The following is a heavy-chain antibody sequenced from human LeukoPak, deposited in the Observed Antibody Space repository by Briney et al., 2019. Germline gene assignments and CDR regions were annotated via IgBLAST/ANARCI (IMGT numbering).Heavy chain of an antibody. CDR2: IYYSGST. CDR3: ARAVVLAYCGGDCYSREDY. Sequence: SGTLSLTCTVSGGSVSSGSYYWSWIRQPPGKGLEWIGYIYYSGSTNYNPSLKSRVTISVDTSKNQFSLKLSSVTAADTAVYYCARAVVLAYCGGDCYSREDYWGQGTLVTVSS. V-gene: IGHV4-61*01. CDR1: GGSVSSGSYY. D-gene: IGHD2-21*02. J-gene: IGHJ4*02.